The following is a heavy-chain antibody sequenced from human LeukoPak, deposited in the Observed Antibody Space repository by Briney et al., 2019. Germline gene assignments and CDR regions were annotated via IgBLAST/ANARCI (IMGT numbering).Heavy chain of an antibody. V-gene: IGHV1-8*01. CDR1: GYTFTSYD. CDR3: ATWGFYSSSWSYYYYYYMDV. J-gene: IGHJ6*03. D-gene: IGHD6-13*01. CDR2: MNPNSGNT. Sequence: ASVKVSCKASGYTFTSYDINWVRQATGQGLEWMGWMNPNSGNTGYAQKFQGRVTMTRNTSISTAYMELSSLRSEDTAVYYCATWGFYSSSWSYYYYYYMDVWGKGTTVTVSS.